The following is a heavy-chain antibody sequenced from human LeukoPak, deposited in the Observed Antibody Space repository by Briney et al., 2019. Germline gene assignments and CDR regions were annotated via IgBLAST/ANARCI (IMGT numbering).Heavy chain of an antibody. V-gene: IGHV4-59*01. Sequence: PSETLSLTCTVSGGSIGSYYWSWIRQPPGKGLEWIGYIYYSGSTNYNPSLKSRVTTSVDTSKNQFSLKLSSVTAADTAVYYCARESVEYDFWSGANWFDPWGQGTLVTVSS. CDR1: GGSIGSYY. J-gene: IGHJ5*02. CDR3: ARESVEYDFWSGANWFDP. CDR2: IYYSGST. D-gene: IGHD3-3*01.